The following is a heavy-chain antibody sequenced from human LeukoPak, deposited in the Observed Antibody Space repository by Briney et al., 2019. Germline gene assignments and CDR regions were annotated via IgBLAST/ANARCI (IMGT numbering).Heavy chain of an antibody. CDR1: GYTFTSYD. CDR3: ARGRYYYGSGSYYIEGY. J-gene: IGHJ4*02. Sequence: ASVKVSCKASGYTFTSYDINWVRQATGQGLEWMGWMNPNSGNTGYAQKFQGRVTMTRNTSISTAYMELSSLRSEDTAAYYCARGRYYYGSGSYYIEGYWGQGTLVTVSS. CDR2: MNPNSGNT. D-gene: IGHD3-10*01. V-gene: IGHV1-8*01.